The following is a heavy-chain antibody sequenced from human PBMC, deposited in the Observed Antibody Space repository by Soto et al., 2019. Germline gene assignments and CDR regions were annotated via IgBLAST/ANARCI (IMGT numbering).Heavy chain of an antibody. J-gene: IGHJ6*03. CDR3: ARAVAAAGIDYYYYMDV. CDR2: IYYSGST. CDR1: GGSISSYY. D-gene: IGHD6-13*01. V-gene: IGHV4-59*01. Sequence: SETLSLTCTVSGGSISSYYWSWIRQPPGKGLEWIGYIYYSGSTNYNPSLKSRVTISVDTSKNHFSLKLSSVTAADTAVYYCARAVAAAGIDYYYYMDVWGKGTTVTVSS.